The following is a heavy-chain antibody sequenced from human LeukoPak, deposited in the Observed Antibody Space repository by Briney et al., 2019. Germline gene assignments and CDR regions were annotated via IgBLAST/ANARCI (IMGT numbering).Heavy chain of an antibody. D-gene: IGHD6-19*01. CDR1: GFTFSSYA. CDR3: AXXEIXAXPGXXGWAIDXDX. CDR2: ISGSGGST. Sequence: GGSLRLSCAASGFTFSSYAMSWVRQAPGKGLEWVSAISGSGGSTYYADSVKGRLTISRDNSKNTLYLQMNSRRAEDTAVYYCAXXEIXAXPGXXGWAIDXDXWGQGTXXXVSS. V-gene: IGHV3-23*01. J-gene: IGHJ4*02.